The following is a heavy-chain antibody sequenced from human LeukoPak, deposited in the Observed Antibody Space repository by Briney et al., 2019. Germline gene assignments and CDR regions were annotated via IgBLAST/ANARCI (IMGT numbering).Heavy chain of an antibody. CDR3: ARKDYGGYAYYYYGLDV. Sequence: GGSLRLSCAASGFTFSSYEMNWVRQAPGKGLEWVSYISSSGSTKYYADSVKGRFTISRDNAKNSLYVQMNSLRAEDTAVYYCARKDYGGYAYYYYGLDVWGKGTTVTVSS. V-gene: IGHV3-48*03. CDR2: ISSSGSTK. J-gene: IGHJ6*04. D-gene: IGHD5-12*01. CDR1: GFTFSSYE.